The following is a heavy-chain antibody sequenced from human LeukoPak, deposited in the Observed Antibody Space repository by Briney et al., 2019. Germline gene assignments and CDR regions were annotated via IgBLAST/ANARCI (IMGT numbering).Heavy chain of an antibody. CDR2: ISYDGRNK. Sequence: GGPLRLSCAASGFTFNNYGMHWVRQAPGKGLEWVAVISYDGRNKHYPDSVKGRFTISRDISTDTLWLQMDSLRTEDTAVYYCAKGPLRGTAAAIDYWGQGTLVTVSS. J-gene: IGHJ4*02. V-gene: IGHV3-30*18. CDR1: GFTFNNYG. CDR3: AKGPLRGTAAAIDY. D-gene: IGHD2-2*01.